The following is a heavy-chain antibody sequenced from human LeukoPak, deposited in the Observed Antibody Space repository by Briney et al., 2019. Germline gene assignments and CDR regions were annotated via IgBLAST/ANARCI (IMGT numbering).Heavy chain of an antibody. Sequence: PSETLSLTCAVYGGSFSGYYWSWIRQPPGKGLEWIGEINHSGSTNYNPSLKSRVTISVDTSKNQFSLKLSSVTAADTAVYYCARDNGYYDRTDWGQGTLVTVSS. D-gene: IGHD3-22*01. CDR1: GGSFSGYY. CDR3: ARDNGYYDRTD. J-gene: IGHJ4*02. V-gene: IGHV4-34*01. CDR2: INHSGST.